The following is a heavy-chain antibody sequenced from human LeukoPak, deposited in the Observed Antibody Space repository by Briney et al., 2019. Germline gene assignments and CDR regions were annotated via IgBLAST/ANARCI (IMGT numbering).Heavy chain of an antibody. D-gene: IGHD6-13*01. V-gene: IGHV3-48*02. CDR3: ARARTSSWYFDY. CDR1: GFTFPGFN. J-gene: IGHJ4*02. Sequence: QTGGSLRLSYAASGFTFPGFNMNGVRQAPGKGLEWVSFITSSSSTIYYADSVKGRFTISRDNAKNSLYVQMNSLRDEDTAVYFCARARTSSWYFDYWGQGTLVTVSS. CDR2: ITSSSSTI.